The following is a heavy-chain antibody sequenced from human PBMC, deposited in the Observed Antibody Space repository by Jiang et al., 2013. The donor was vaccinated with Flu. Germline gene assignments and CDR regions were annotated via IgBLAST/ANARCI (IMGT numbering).Heavy chain of an antibody. CDR2: ISAYNGNT. CDR3: ARVVTIFGVVDDAFDI. D-gene: IGHD3-3*01. Sequence: GWISAYNGNTNYAQKLQGRVTMTTDTSTSTAYMELRSLRSDDTAVYYCARVVTIFGVVDDAFDIWGQGTMVTVSS. V-gene: IGHV1-18*01. J-gene: IGHJ3*02.